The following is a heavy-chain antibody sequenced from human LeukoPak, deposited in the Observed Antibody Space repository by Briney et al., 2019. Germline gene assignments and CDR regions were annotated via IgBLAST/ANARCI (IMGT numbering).Heavy chain of an antibody. V-gene: IGHV1-8*03. Sequence: GASVKVSCKASGYTFTSYDINWVRQATGQGLEWMGWMNPNSGNTGYAQKFQGRVTIIRNTSISTAYMELSSLRSEDTAVYYCARGVYGTARRGYYSYYMDVWGKGTTVTVSS. J-gene: IGHJ6*03. D-gene: IGHD1/OR15-1a*01. CDR1: GYTFTSYD. CDR3: ARGVYGTARRGYYSYYMDV. CDR2: MNPNSGNT.